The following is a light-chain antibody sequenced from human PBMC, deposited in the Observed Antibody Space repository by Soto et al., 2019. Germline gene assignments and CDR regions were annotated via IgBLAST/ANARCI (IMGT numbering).Light chain of an antibody. CDR3: QQYGSSPNT. Sequence: EIGLTQSPGTLSLSLGERATLSCRASQSVSSSYLAWYQQKPGQAPRLLIYGASSRATGIPDRFSGSGSGTDVTLTISRLEPEDFAVYYCQQYGSSPNTFGQGTKLEIK. CDR1: QSVSSSY. CDR2: GAS. J-gene: IGKJ2*01. V-gene: IGKV3-20*01.